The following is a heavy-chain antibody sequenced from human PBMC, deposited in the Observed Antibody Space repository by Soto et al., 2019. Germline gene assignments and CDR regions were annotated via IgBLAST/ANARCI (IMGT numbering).Heavy chain of an antibody. Sequence: LNRKAPGKGLEWIGYIHYTGSVRYNPSLQSRITMSVDTSKNLFSLNLSSVTAADTAVYFCVRADDGGDRAYSGLAVWRHGTIVPVS. CDR3: VRADDGGDRAYSGLAV. V-gene: IGHV4-30-4*01. D-gene: IGHD4-17*01. CDR2: IHYTGSV. J-gene: IGHJ6*02.